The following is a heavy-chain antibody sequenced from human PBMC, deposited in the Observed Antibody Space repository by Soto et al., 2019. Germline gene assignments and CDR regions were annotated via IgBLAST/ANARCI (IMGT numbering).Heavy chain of an antibody. CDR2: IIPIFGTA. CDR3: ARSSITLVRGADYTMDV. V-gene: IGHV1-69*01. D-gene: IGHD3-10*01. Sequence: QVQLVQSEAEVKKPGSSMKVSCKASGGTFSSYAISWVRQAPGQGLEWMGGIIPIFGTANYAQKFQDRVTITADESTSTAYMELSSLRSEDTAVYYCARSSITLVRGADYTMDVWGQGTTVTVSS. CDR1: GGTFSSYA. J-gene: IGHJ6*02.